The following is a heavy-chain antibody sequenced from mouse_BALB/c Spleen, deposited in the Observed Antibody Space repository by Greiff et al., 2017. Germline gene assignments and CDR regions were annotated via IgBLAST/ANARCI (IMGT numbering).Heavy chain of an antibody. V-gene: IGHV1S135*01. D-gene: IGHD2-10*01. CDR2: IDPFNGGT. CDR3: ARDRAYYGPYWYFDV. Sequence: VQLQQSGPELMKPGASVKISCKASGYSFTSYYMHWVKQSHGKSLEWIGYIDPFNGGTSYNQKFKGKATLTVDKSSSTAYMHLSSLTSEDSAVYYCARDRAYYGPYWYFDVWGAGTTVTVSS. J-gene: IGHJ1*01. CDR1: GYSFTSYY.